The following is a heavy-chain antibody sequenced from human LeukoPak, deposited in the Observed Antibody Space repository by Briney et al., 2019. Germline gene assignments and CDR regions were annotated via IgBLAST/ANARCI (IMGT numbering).Heavy chain of an antibody. CDR1: GFTFSSYS. CDR3: ARDSGDGYVD. CDR2: ISISSNNI. Sequence: GGSLRLSCAASGFTFSSYSMNWVRQAPGKGLEWVSSISISSNNIYYADSVKGRFTISRDNAKNSLYLQMNSLRAEDTAVYYCARDSGDGYVDWGQGTLVTVSS. J-gene: IGHJ4*02. V-gene: IGHV3-21*01. D-gene: IGHD5-24*01.